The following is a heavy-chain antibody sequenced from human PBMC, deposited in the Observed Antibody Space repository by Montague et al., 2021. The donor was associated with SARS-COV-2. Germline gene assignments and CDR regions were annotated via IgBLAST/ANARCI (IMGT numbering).Heavy chain of an antibody. CDR2: IYYSGST. CDR3: ARDSYSSSWATPYWYFDL. Sequence: SETLSLTCTVSGGSISSYYWSWIRQPLGKGMEWIGYIYYSGSTNYNHSLKSRVTISVDTAKNQFPLKLSSVTAADTAVYYCARDSYSSSWATPYWYFDLWGRGTLVTVSS. D-gene: IGHD6-13*01. J-gene: IGHJ2*01. V-gene: IGHV4-59*01. CDR1: GGSISSYY.